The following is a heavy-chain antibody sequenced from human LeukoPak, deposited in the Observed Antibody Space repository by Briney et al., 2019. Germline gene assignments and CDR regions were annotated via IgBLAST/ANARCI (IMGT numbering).Heavy chain of an antibody. Sequence: QSGGSLRLSCAASGFTFSSYGMHWVRQAPGKGLEWVAVISYDGSNKYYADSVKGRFTISRDNSKNTLYLQMNSLRAEDTAVYYCAKFYGGNPLSAFDIWGQGTMVTVSS. CDR1: GFTFSSYG. V-gene: IGHV3-30*18. D-gene: IGHD4-23*01. CDR2: ISYDGSNK. CDR3: AKFYGGNPLSAFDI. J-gene: IGHJ3*02.